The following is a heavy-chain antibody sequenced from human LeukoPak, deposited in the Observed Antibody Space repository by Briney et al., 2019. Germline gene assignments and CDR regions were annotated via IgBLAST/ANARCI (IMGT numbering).Heavy chain of an antibody. V-gene: IGHV3-64*01. CDR2: ISSNGGST. Sequence: GGSLRLSCAASGFTFSSYAMHWVRQAPGKGLEYVSAISSNGGSTYYANSVKGRFTISRDNSKNTLYLQMGSLRAEDMAVYYCARASMVRGGDYYYYYMDVWGKGTTVTVSS. J-gene: IGHJ6*03. D-gene: IGHD3-10*01. CDR1: GFTFSSYA. CDR3: ARASMVRGGDYYYYYMDV.